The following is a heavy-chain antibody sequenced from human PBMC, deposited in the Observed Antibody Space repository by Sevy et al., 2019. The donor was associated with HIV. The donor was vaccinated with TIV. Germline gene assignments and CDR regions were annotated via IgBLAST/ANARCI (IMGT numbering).Heavy chain of an antibody. CDR3: AREVARGFGDHLLTLDY. J-gene: IGHJ4*02. CDR1: GGFISDYY. D-gene: IGHD4-17*01. Sequence: SETLSLTCTVAGGFISDYYWSWIRQPPGKGLEWIGHIYATGSTNYNSSLQSRVTMSMDTSKKQFSLRLRSVTAADTAIHYCAREVARGFGDHLLTLDYWGQGTLVTVSS. CDR2: IYATGST. V-gene: IGHV4-4*07.